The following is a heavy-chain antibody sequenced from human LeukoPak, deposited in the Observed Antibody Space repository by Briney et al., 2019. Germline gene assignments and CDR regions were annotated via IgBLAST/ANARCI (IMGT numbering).Heavy chain of an antibody. J-gene: IGHJ4*02. CDR3: AKGRGSTSIYEY. V-gene: IGHV3-23*01. CDR2: VSDSGST. D-gene: IGHD2-2*01. CDR1: GFTLRSCG. Sequence: GGSLRLSCAASGFTLRSCGMSWVRQTPGKGPEWVSFVSDSGSTHYSDSVKGRFTMSRDTSQNTLYLQMNSLRDDDTAAYYCAKGRGSTSIYEYWGQGTLVTVSS.